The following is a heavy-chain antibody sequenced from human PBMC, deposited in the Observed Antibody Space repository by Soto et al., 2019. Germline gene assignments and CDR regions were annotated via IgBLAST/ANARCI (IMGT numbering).Heavy chain of an antibody. V-gene: IGHV3-48*01. CDR1: GFTFSSYS. Sequence: GGSLRLSCAASGFTFSSYSMNWVRQAPGKGLEWVSYISSSSSTIYYADSVKGRFTISRDNAKNSLYLQMNSLRAEDTAVYYCARGHGAYYYGSGRGNWFDXWGQGPLVTVSS. CDR3: ARGHGAYYYGSGRGNWFDX. CDR2: ISSSSSTI. D-gene: IGHD3-10*01. J-gene: IGHJ5*02.